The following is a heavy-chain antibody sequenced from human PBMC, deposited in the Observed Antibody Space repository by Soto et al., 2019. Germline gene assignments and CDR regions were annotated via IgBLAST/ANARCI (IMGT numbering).Heavy chain of an antibody. Sequence: GASVKVSCKASGYTFTSYDINWVRQATGQGLEWMGWMNPNSGNTGYAQKFQGRVTMTRNTSISTAYMELSSLRSEDTAVYYCARDQEFLLPPHYYGMDVWGQGTTVTVSS. V-gene: IGHV1-8*01. CDR3: ARDQEFLLPPHYYGMDV. J-gene: IGHJ6*02. D-gene: IGHD3-10*01. CDR1: GYTFTSYD. CDR2: MNPNSGNT.